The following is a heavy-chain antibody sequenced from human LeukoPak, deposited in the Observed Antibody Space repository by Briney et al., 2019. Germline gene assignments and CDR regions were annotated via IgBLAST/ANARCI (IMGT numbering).Heavy chain of an antibody. Sequence: SETLSLTCAVSGYSTSSGYYWGWIRQPPGKGLEWIGSIYHSGSTYYNPSLKSRVTISVDTSKNQFSLKLSSVTAADTAVYYCARDQDYGGNSGFDYWGQGTLVTVSS. CDR2: IYHSGST. D-gene: IGHD4-23*01. J-gene: IGHJ4*02. CDR1: GYSTSSGYY. V-gene: IGHV4-38-2*02. CDR3: ARDQDYGGNSGFDY.